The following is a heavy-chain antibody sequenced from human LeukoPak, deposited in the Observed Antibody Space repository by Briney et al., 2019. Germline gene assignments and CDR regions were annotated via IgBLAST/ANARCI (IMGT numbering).Heavy chain of an antibody. D-gene: IGHD2-2*02. V-gene: IGHV1-69*04. CDR3: ASGRVVIVVVPAAILQTYYYYYGMDV. CDR2: IIPILGIA. J-gene: IGHJ6*02. CDR1: GGTFSSYA. Sequence: ASVKVSCKASGGTFSSYAISWVRQAPGQGLEWMGRIIPILGIANYAQKFQGRVTITADKSTSTAYMELSSLRSEDTAVYYCASGRVVIVVVPAAILQTYYYYYGMDVWGQGTTVTVSS.